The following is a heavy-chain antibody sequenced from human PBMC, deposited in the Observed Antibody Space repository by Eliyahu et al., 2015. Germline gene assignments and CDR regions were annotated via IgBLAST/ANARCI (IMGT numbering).Heavy chain of an antibody. V-gene: IGHV4-34*01. J-gene: IGHJ5*02. CDR2: INHSGST. Sequence: QVQLQQWGAGLLKPSETLSLXCAVYGGSFXGYYWSWIRXPPGKGLEWIGEINHSGSTNYNPXLKSRVTISVDTSKNQFSLKLSSVTAADTAVYYCARKPKAAAGMGWFDPWGQGTLVTVSS. CDR1: GGSFXGYY. CDR3: ARKPKAAAGMGWFDP. D-gene: IGHD6-13*01.